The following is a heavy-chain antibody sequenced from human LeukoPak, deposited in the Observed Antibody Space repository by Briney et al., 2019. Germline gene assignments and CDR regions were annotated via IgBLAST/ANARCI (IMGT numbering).Heavy chain of an antibody. CDR3: ARGLQGIADEDAFDI. CDR2: IIPIFGTA. Sequence: GASVKVSCKASGGTFSSYAISWVRQAPGQGLEWMGGIIPIFGTANYAQKFQGRVTITADKPTSTAYMELSSLRSEDTAVYYCARGLQGIADEDAFDIWGQGTMVTVSS. J-gene: IGHJ3*02. CDR1: GGTFSSYA. V-gene: IGHV1-69*06. D-gene: IGHD6-13*01.